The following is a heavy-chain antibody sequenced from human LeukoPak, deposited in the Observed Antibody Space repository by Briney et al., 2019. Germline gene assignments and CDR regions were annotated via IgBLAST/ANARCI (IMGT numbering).Heavy chain of an antibody. V-gene: IGHV4-39*07. J-gene: IGHJ3*02. Sequence: PSETLSLTCIVSGGSISNINYYWGWIRQPPGKGLEWIGSIYYSGSTYYNPSFKSRVTISVDTSKNQFSLNLSSVTAADTAVYYCARDPLSPQTKYGTNAFDIWGQGTMVTVSS. CDR2: IYYSGST. D-gene: IGHD1-1*01. CDR3: ARDPLSPQTKYGTNAFDI. CDR1: GGSISNINYY.